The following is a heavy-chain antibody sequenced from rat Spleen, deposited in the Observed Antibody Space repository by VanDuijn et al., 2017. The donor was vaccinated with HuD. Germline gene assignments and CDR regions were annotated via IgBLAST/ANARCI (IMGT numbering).Heavy chain of an antibody. CDR3: VLSGEGY. V-gene: IGHV2-77*01. J-gene: IGHJ2*01. Sequence: QVQLKESGPGLVQPSQTLSLTCTVSGFSLTSYGVHWVRQAPGEGLEWMGIIWGDGSTSYNPVLKSRLSISRETSKSQVFLTMNSLQTDDTAVYFCVLSGEGYWGQGVMVTVSS. D-gene: IGHD1-1*01. CDR2: IWGDGST. CDR1: GFSLTSYG.